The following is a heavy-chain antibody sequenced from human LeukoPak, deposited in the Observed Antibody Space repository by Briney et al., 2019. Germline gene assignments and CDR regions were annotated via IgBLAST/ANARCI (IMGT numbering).Heavy chain of an antibody. CDR2: IHHSGST. V-gene: IGHV4-34*01. Sequence: SETLSLTCVVYGGSFSGYYWSWIRQPPGRGREWIGEIHHSGSTNYNPSLKSRVTIPVDTSKNQLSLKLSSVTAADTAVYYCARSRWFYDYWGQGTLVTVSS. CDR1: GGSFSGYY. CDR3: ARSRWFYDY. D-gene: IGHD2-15*01. J-gene: IGHJ4*02.